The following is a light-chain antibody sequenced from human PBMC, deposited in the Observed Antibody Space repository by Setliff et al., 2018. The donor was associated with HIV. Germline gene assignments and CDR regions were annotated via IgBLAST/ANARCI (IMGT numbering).Light chain of an antibody. V-gene: IGLV2-11*01. CDR1: SSDIASFDF. CDR2: DVT. Sequence: SVLTQPRSVSGSPGQSVTISCTGTSSDIASFDFVSWYQQHPGKAPKVMIYDVTKRPSGVPDRFSGSKSGNTASLTISGLQAEDEADYYCCSYAGRYTFVFGTGTKV. CDR3: CSYAGRYTFV. J-gene: IGLJ1*01.